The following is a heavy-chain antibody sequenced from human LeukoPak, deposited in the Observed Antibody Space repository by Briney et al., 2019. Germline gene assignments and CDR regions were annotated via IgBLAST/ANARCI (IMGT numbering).Heavy chain of an antibody. V-gene: IGHV7-4-1*02. CDR3: ARGGWFGEPDAFDI. J-gene: IGHJ3*02. CDR2: INTNTGNP. Sequence: ASVKVSCKASGYTFTSYAMNWVRQASGQGLEWIGWINTNTGNPTYAQGFTGRFVFSLDTSVSTAYLQISSLKAEDTAVYYCARGGWFGEPDAFDIWAKGQWSPSLQ. D-gene: IGHD3-10*01. CDR1: GYTFTSYA.